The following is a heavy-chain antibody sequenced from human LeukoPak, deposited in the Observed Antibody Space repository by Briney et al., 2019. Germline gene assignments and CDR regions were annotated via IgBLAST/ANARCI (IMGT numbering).Heavy chain of an antibody. J-gene: IGHJ4*02. D-gene: IGHD5-24*01. CDR1: GDSISSGDYY. V-gene: IGHV4-61*02. Sequence: SETLSLTCTVSGDSISSGDYYWSWIRQPAGKGLEWIGRISSSGSTNYNPSLKSRVTISVDTSKNQFPLKLSSVTAADTAVYYCARIRDNFDYWGQGTLVTVSS. CDR2: ISSSGST. CDR3: ARIRDNFDY.